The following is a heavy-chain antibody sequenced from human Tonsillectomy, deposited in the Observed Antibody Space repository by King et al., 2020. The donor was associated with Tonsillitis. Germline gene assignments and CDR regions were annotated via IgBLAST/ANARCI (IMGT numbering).Heavy chain of an antibody. D-gene: IGHD4-11*01. V-gene: IGHV3-30*18. CDR3: AKDLGSYSDYEPFDY. J-gene: IGHJ4*02. CDR1: GFTFSAYG. Sequence: VQLVESGGGVVQPGRSLRLSCAASGFTFSAYGMHWVRQAPGKGLEWVADISYDGSKIYFPDSVKGRFTISRDNSKNTVYLQVNSLRDDDTAVYYCAKDLGSYSDYEPFDYWGQGTLVTVSS. CDR2: ISYDGSKI.